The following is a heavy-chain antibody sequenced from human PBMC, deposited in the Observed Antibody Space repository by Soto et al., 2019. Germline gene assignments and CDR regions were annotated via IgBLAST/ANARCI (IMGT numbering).Heavy chain of an antibody. V-gene: IGHV3-30-3*01. CDR1: GFTFSSYA. D-gene: IGHD1-26*01. CDR3: ARNLRVGASLYGMDX. J-gene: IGHJ6*02. Sequence: WGSLRLSCAASGFTFSSYAMHWVRQAPGKGLEWVPFISYDGSNKCYADSVKGRFTISRDNYKNTLYLQMNSLRAEDTAVYYCARNLRVGASLYGMDXWGPGTTVNVSX. CDR2: ISYDGSNK.